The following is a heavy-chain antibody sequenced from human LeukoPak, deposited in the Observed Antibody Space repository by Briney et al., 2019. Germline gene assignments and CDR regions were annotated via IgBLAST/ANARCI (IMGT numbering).Heavy chain of an antibody. Sequence: ASVKVSCKASGYTFTGYYMHWVRQDPGQGLEWMGWINPNSGGTNYAQKFQGRVTMTRDTSISTAYMELSRLRSDDTAVYYCARGPSDYDILTGSYFLRSYYFDYWGQGTLVTVSS. V-gene: IGHV1-2*02. CDR2: INPNSGGT. CDR3: ARGPSDYDILTGSYFLRSYYFDY. CDR1: GYTFTGYY. D-gene: IGHD3-9*01. J-gene: IGHJ4*02.